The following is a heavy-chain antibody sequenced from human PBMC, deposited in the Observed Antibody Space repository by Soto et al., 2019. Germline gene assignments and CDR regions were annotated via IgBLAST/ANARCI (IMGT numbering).Heavy chain of an antibody. CDR2: ISFDGTKK. CDR1: GFTFNIYA. CDR3: AREDDYGYRYINYGLDV. D-gene: IGHD4-17*01. V-gene: IGHV3-30-3*01. J-gene: IGHJ6*02. Sequence: GGSLRLSCAASGFTFNIYALHWVRQAPGKGLEWVAVISFDGTKKYYSDSVKGRFTISRDNLKNTLYLQMNNLRVEDAALYFCAREDDYGYRYINYGLDVWGQATTVTVSS.